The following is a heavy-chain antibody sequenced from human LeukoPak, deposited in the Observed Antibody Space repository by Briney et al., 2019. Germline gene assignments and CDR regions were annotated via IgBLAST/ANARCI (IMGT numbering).Heavy chain of an antibody. D-gene: IGHD4-23*01. V-gene: IGHV4-59*11. J-gene: IGHJ4*02. CDR1: GGSISSHY. CDR2: MFFTGDT. Sequence: SETLSLTCTVSGGSISSHYWAWLRQPPGKGLEWIGWMFFTGDTNYNPSLKSRVTISVDHSKNQFSLKLTSVAAADTAVYCCAKEGNDYGANSIDYWGQGTLVTVSS. CDR3: AKEGNDYGANSIDY.